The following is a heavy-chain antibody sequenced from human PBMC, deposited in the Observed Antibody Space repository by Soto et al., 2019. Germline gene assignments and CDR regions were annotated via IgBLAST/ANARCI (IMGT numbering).Heavy chain of an antibody. CDR2: IYHNGNT. J-gene: IGHJ4*02. D-gene: IGHD6-13*01. CDR1: GGSVSSSFDY. V-gene: IGHV4-39*01. Sequence: SETLSLTCTVSGGSVSSSFDYWGWIRQPPGKGLEWIGSIYHNGNTYYNPSLRSRVSTSVDTSKNQFSLKLSSVTAEDTAVYYCARLGDTSHWYRNYWGQGTLVTVSS. CDR3: ARLGDTSHWYRNY.